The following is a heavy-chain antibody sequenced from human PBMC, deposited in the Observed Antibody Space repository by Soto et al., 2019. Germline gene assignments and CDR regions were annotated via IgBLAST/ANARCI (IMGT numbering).Heavy chain of an antibody. D-gene: IGHD4-17*01. Sequence: QVQLVESGGGVVQPGRSLRLSCAASGFTFSSYAMHWVRQAPGKGLEWVAVISYDGSNKYYADSVKGRSTISRDNSKNTLYLQMNSLRAEDTAVYYCARPGDYVDWGQGTLVTVSS. CDR3: ARPGDYVD. J-gene: IGHJ4*02. CDR1: GFTFSSYA. V-gene: IGHV3-30-3*01. CDR2: ISYDGSNK.